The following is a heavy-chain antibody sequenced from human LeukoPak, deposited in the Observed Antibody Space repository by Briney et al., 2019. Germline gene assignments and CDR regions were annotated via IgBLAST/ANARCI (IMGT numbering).Heavy chain of an antibody. CDR1: GYSFSSYY. Sequence: ASVKVSCKASGYSFSSYYMHRVRQAPGQGLEWMGIINPSGGSTTYAQKFRHRVTMTRDTSTTTVYMQLSSLRSEDTAVYYCATELRSGYFDYWGQGTLVTVSS. V-gene: IGHV1-46*01. J-gene: IGHJ4*02. D-gene: IGHD3-22*01. CDR3: ATELRSGYFDY. CDR2: INPSGGST.